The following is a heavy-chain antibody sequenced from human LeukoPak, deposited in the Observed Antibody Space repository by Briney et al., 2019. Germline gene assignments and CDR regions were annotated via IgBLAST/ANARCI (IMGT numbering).Heavy chain of an antibody. J-gene: IGHJ5*02. D-gene: IGHD2-2*01. Sequence: GASVKVSCKASGYTFTGYYMHWVRQAPGQGLEWMGWINPNSGGTNYAQKFQGWVTMTRDTSISTAYMELSRLRSDDTAVYYCARAGRQYCSSTSCYRDWFDPWGQGTLVTVSS. CDR3: ARAGRQYCSSTSCYRDWFDP. CDR1: GYTFTGYY. CDR2: INPNSGGT. V-gene: IGHV1-2*04.